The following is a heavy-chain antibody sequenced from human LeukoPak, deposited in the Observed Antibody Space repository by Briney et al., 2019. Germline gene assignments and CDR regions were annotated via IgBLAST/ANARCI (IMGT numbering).Heavy chain of an antibody. CDR2: ISSSATYI. D-gene: IGHD4-17*01. CDR1: GFTFSNAW. V-gene: IGHV3-21*01. CDR3: ATWDDYGDFVAFEY. J-gene: IGHJ4*02. Sequence: GGSLRLSCAASGFTFSNAWMSWVRQAPGKGLEWVASISSSATYIYYADSVRGRFTISRDDAKKSVFQHMNSLRAEDTAVYFCATWDDYGDFVAFEYWGQGTLVTVSS.